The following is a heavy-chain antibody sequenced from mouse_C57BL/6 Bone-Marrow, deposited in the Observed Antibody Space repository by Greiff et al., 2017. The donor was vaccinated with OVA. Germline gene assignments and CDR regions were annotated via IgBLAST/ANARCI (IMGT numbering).Heavy chain of an antibody. J-gene: IGHJ1*03. V-gene: IGHV10-1*01. D-gene: IGHD2-3*01. CDR2: IRSKSNNYAT. CDR3: VRHDVYWYSDV. Sequence: EVKLMESGGGLVQPKGSLKLSCAASGFSFNTYAMNWVRQAPGKGLEWVARIRSKSNNYATYYADSVKDRFTISRDDSESMLYLQMNNLKTEDTAMYYCVRHDVYWYSDVWGTGTTVTVSS. CDR1: GFSFNTYA.